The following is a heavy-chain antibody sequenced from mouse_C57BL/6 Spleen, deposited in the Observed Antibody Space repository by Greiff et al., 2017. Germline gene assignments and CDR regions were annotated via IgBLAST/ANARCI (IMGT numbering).Heavy chain of an antibody. CDR2: IWPGGGT. J-gene: IGHJ4*01. Sequence: QVQLQQSGPGLVAPSPSLSITCTVSGFSLTSYAISWVRQPPGQGLEWLGVIWPGGGTNYNSALKSRLSISKDTSKSQVILKMNRLQTEDTARYYCARADGYDSYYAMDYWGQGTSVTVSS. CDR3: ARADGYDSYYAMDY. D-gene: IGHD2-2*01. CDR1: GFSLTSYA. V-gene: IGHV2-9-1*01.